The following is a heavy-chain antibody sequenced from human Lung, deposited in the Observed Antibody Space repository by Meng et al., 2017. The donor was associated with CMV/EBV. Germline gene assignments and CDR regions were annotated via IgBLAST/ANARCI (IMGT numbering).Heavy chain of an antibody. Sequence: GESLKISCAASRFTFSSYSMNWVRQVPGKGLEWVSSISSSSSYIYYADSVKGRFTISRDNAKSSLYLQMNSLRAEDTAVYYCAREGYYYDSGNYYYYFDHWGQGTLVTVPS. V-gene: IGHV3-21*01. D-gene: IGHD3-10*01. J-gene: IGHJ4*02. CDR1: RFTFSSYS. CDR3: AREGYYYDSGNYYYYFDH. CDR2: ISSSSSYI.